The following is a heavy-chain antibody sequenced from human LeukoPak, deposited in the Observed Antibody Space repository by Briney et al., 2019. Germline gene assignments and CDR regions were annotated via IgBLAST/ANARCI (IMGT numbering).Heavy chain of an antibody. V-gene: IGHV3-30*04. CDR1: GFTFNRYA. Sequence: PGKSLRLSCAASGFTFNRYAMHWVRQAPAKGLEWVALISSDGSNEYYADSVKGRFTISRDNSKNTLWLQMNSLRGEDTAVYYCAKTWRGRGYYGYGPSEYFYYMDVWGKGTTVTISS. D-gene: IGHD3-10*01. CDR2: ISSDGSNE. CDR3: AKTWRGRGYYGYGPSEYFYYMDV. J-gene: IGHJ6*03.